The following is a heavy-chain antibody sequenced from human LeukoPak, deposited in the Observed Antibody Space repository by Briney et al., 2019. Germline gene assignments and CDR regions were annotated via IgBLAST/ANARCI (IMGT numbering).Heavy chain of an antibody. D-gene: IGHD3-10*01. Sequence: SETPSLTCTVSGGSISSYYWSWIRQPAGKGLEWIGRIYTSGSTNYNPSLKSRVTMSVDTSKNQFSLKLSSVTAADTAVYYCGRYLSVRGVIIRASDYWVQGTLVTVSS. CDR2: IYTSGST. CDR1: GGSISSYY. J-gene: IGHJ4*02. V-gene: IGHV4-4*07. CDR3: GRYLSVRGVIIRASDY.